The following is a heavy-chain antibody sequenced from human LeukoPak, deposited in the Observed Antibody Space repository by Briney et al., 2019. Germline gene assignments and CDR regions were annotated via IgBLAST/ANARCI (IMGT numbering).Heavy chain of an antibody. D-gene: IGHD3-10*01. CDR1: GITFSSFG. J-gene: IGHJ4*01. Sequence: PGRSLRLSCAASGITFSSFGMHWVRQAPGKGLEWVAGMSNDGSNNYYAESVNGRFTISRDNSKNTLYLVVNTLRGEDTAVYYCAKEMGSRSSLFYFDYWGQGTLLTVSS. CDR2: MSNDGSNN. V-gene: IGHV3-30*18. CDR3: AKEMGSRSSLFYFDY.